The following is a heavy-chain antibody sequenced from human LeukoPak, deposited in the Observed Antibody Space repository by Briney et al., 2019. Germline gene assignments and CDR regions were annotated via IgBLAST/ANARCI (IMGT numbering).Heavy chain of an antibody. D-gene: IGHD3-9*01. CDR1: GYTFTGYY. CDR2: INPNTGGT. V-gene: IGHV1-2*02. Sequence: ASVKVSCTASGYTFTGYYMYWMRQAPGQGLEWMGWINPNTGGTNYAQKFQGRVTMTRDTSISTAYMELSSLRSDDTALYYCARAAYYDILTGHSDWYFDLWGRGTLVTVSS. J-gene: IGHJ2*01. CDR3: ARAAYYDILTGHSDWYFDL.